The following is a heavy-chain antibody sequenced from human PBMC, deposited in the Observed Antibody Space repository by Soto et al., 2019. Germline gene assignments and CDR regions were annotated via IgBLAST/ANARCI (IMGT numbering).Heavy chain of an antibody. CDR2: IIPIFNTA. J-gene: IGHJ5*02. D-gene: IGHD6-19*01. CDR1: GGTFNTFA. CDR3: ARQTVSSGWHYGNWFDP. Sequence: QEQLVQSGAEVKKPGSSVKVSCKVSGGTFNTFAISWVRQAPGQGLEWMGGIIPIFNTAKYAQKVQGRVTITADKSTSTVHMELSSLRSEDTAVYYCARQTVSSGWHYGNWFDPWGQGTLVTVSS. V-gene: IGHV1-69*06.